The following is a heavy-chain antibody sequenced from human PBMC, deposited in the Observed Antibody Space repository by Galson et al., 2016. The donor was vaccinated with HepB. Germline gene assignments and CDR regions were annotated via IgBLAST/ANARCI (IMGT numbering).Heavy chain of an antibody. CDR1: GFAFSTYS. CDR3: GRHGGFDY. J-gene: IGHJ4*02. V-gene: IGHV3-48*01. CDR2: ISDTSGHI. Sequence: SLRLSCAASGFAFSTYSMNWVRQAPGKGLEWLSYISDTSGHIYYIDSARGRFTISRDNSKNTLYLYMNNLTAGDTAIYYCGRHGGFDYWGQGALVTVSS. D-gene: IGHD3-16*01.